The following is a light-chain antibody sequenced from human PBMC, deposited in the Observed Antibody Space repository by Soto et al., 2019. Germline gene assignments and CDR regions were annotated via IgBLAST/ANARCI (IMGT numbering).Light chain of an antibody. CDR1: QSIGSW. CDR2: DAS. Sequence: DIQMTQSPSTLSASVGDRVTITCRASQSIGSWLAWFQQKPGKAPKLLIYDASSLGSGVPPRFSGSGSGTEFPLTVSSLQPDDFASYYFQQYSTYIRTFGQGTKVDVK. CDR3: QQYSTYIRT. J-gene: IGKJ1*01. V-gene: IGKV1-5*01.